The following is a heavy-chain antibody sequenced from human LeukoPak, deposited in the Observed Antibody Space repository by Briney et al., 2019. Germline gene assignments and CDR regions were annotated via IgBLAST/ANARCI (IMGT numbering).Heavy chain of an antibody. CDR2: IYYSGST. CDR1: GGSISTSSHY. J-gene: IGHJ5*02. V-gene: IGHV4-39*01. D-gene: IGHD1-7*01. Sequence: SETLSLTCSVFGGSISTSSHYWGWIRQPPGKGLEWIANIYYSGSTNYNPSLKSRVTISVDTSKNQFSLKLSSVTAADTAVYYCARQAWNYGENWFDPWGQGTLVTVSS. CDR3: ARQAWNYGENWFDP.